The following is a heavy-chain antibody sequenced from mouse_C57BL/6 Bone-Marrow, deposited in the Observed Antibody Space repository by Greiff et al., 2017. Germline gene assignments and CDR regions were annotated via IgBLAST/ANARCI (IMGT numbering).Heavy chain of an antibody. CDR1: GYTFTSYW. CDR2: IDPSDSYT. CDR3: ARDTVVANYYAMDY. V-gene: IGHV1-69*01. J-gene: IGHJ4*01. D-gene: IGHD1-1*01. Sequence: QVQLQQPGAELVMPGASVKLSCKASGYTFTSYWMNWVKQRPGQGLEWIGEIDPSDSYTNYNQKFKGKSTLTVDKSSSTAYMQLSSLTSEDSAVYYGARDTVVANYYAMDYWGQGTSVTGSS.